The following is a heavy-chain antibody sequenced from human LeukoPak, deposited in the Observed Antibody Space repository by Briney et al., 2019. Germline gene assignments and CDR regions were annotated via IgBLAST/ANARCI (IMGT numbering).Heavy chain of an antibody. Sequence: PGGSLRLSCAASGFILSNYRMNWVRQAPGKGLEWVSYISSSGNSREYADSVKGRFTLFRDDAKNSVYLQMNSPRVEDTAVYYCARDSGSGGPWGQGTPVTVSS. CDR1: GFILSNYR. J-gene: IGHJ5*02. D-gene: IGHD6-19*01. V-gene: IGHV3-48*03. CDR2: ISSSGNSR. CDR3: ARDSGSGGP.